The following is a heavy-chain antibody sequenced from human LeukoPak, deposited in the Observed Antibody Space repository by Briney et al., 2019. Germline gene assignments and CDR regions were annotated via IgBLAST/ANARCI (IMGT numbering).Heavy chain of an antibody. CDR2: MNPNSGNT. CDR1: GGTFSSYA. V-gene: IGHV1-8*02. Sequence: ASVKVSCKASGGTFSSYAISWVRQATGQGLEWMGWMNPNSGNTGYAQKFQGRVTMTRNTSISTAYMELSSLRSEDTAVYYCARGLSGGYYGDDYWGQGTLVTVSS. J-gene: IGHJ4*02. CDR3: ARGLSGGYYGDDY. D-gene: IGHD4-17*01.